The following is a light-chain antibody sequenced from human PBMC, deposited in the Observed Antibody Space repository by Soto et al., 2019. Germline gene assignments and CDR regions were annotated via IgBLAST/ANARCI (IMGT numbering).Light chain of an antibody. Sequence: QSVLTQPPSVSGAPGQRVTISCTGSNSNIGAGYDVHWYQQLPRIAPKLLIYGNNIRPSGVPDRFSGSKFATSAYLTTSGLQAEDEAEYYCQSQDGSLSVSVFGGGTKVTVL. CDR2: GNN. CDR3: QSQDGSLSVSV. CDR1: NSNIGAGYD. J-gene: IGLJ3*02. V-gene: IGLV1-40*01.